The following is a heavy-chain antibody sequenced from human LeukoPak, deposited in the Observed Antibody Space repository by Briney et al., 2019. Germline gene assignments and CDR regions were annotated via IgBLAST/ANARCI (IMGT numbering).Heavy chain of an antibody. CDR3: ARGPNIVVVTAMDY. D-gene: IGHD2-21*02. Sequence: GGSLRLSCAAPGFTFSSYAMHWVRQALGKGLEYVSAISSNGGSTYYANSVKGRFTISRDNSKNTLYLQMGSLRAEDMAVYYCARGPNIVVVTAMDYWGQGTLVTVS. CDR1: GFTFSSYA. CDR2: ISSNGGST. V-gene: IGHV3-64*01. J-gene: IGHJ4*02.